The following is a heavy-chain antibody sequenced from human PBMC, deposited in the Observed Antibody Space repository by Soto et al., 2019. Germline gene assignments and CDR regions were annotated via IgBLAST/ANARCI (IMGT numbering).Heavy chain of an antibody. D-gene: IGHD2-15*01. J-gene: IGHJ4*02. CDR1: GGSISSYY. CDR3: ASGGSCYSRYCYFDY. Sequence: SETLSLTCTVSGGSISSYYWSWIRQPPGKGLEWIGYIYYSGSTNYSPSLKSRVTISVDTSKNQFSLKLSSVTAADTAVYYCASGGSCYSRYCYFDYWGQGTLVTVSS. V-gene: IGHV4-59*01. CDR2: IYYSGST.